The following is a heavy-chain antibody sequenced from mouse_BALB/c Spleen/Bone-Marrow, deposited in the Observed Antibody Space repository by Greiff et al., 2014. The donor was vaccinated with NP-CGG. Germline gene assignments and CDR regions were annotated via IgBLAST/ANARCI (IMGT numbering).Heavy chain of an antibody. V-gene: IGHV1S81*02. CDR2: IYPSNGRT. CDR3: AGGNPFAY. D-gene: IGHD2-1*01. J-gene: IGHJ3*01. CDR1: GYTFTSYW. Sequence: VQLQQSGAELVKPGASVKLSCKASGYTFTSYWMHWMKQRPGHGLEWIGEIYPSNGRTNYNEKFKNKATLTVDKSSSTAYMQLSSLTSEASEVYSSAGGNPFAYWGQGTLVTVSA.